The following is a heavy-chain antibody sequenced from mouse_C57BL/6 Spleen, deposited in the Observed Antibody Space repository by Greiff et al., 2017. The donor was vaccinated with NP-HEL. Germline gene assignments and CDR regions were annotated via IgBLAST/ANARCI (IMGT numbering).Heavy chain of an antibody. CDR3: TKGYYAMDY. J-gene: IGHJ4*01. CDR1: GYTFTDYE. V-gene: IGHV1-15*01. CDR2: IDPETGGT. Sequence: VKLQESGAELVRPGASVTLSCKASGYTFTDYEMHWVKQTPVHGLEWIGAIDPETGGTAYNQKFKGKAILTADKSSSTAYMELRSLTSEDSAVYYCTKGYYAMDYWGQGTSVTVSS.